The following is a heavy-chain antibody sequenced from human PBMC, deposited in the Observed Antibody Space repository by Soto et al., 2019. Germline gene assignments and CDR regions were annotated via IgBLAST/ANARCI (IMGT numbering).Heavy chain of an antibody. CDR2: ISYSGTT. D-gene: IGHD5-18*01. Sequence: SETLSLTCTVSGDSISSNNNYWSWIRQPPGEGLEWIGFISYSGTTSYSPSLKSRVAISLDTSKNQFSLSLSSVTAADTAAYYCARGRGYSYGLDPWGQGTLVTVS. CDR1: GDSISSNNNY. J-gene: IGHJ5*02. V-gene: IGHV4-30-4*01. CDR3: ARGRGYSYGLDP.